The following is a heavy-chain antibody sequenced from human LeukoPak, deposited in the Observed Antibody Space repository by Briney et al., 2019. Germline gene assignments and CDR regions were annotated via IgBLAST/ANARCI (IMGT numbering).Heavy chain of an antibody. CDR2: IYHSGST. CDR3: ARTAHNSYYYYYMDV. CDR1: GGSISSGGYY. J-gene: IGHJ6*03. V-gene: IGHV4-30-2*01. Sequence: SETLSLTCTVSGGSISSGGYYWSWIWQPPGKGLEWIGYIYHSGSTYYNPSLKSRVTISVDRSKNQFSLKLSSVTAADTAVYYCARTAHNSYYYYYMDVWGKGTTVTVSS. D-gene: IGHD1-1*01.